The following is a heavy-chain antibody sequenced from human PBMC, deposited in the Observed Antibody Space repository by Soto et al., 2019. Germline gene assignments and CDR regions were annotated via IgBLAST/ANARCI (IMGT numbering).Heavy chain of an antibody. V-gene: IGHV4-30-4*01. CDR2: IYYSGRT. J-gene: IGHJ5*02. D-gene: IGHD6-13*01. Sequence: QVQLQESGPGLVKPSQTLSLTCTVSGGSISSGDYYWSWIRQPPGKGLEWIGYIYYSGRTDYNPSLKSRVTISVDTSMILVSLKLSSVTAAHTAVYYCARGRPVGSRLDPWGQGTLVTVSS. CDR1: GGSISSGDYY. CDR3: ARGRPVGSRLDP.